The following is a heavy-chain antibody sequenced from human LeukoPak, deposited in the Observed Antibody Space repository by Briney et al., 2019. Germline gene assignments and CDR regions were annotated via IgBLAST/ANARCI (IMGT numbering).Heavy chain of an antibody. CDR1: GFIFRNYG. Sequence: GGTLRLSCAASGFIFRNYGMNWVRQPPGKGLEWVSGVSPNGETAYYADSVQGRFTVSRDNVKNMVYLQMNSLRAADTALYFCVKDPNYDNSGYYYAHWGQGTQVIVSS. V-gene: IGHV3-23*01. D-gene: IGHD3-22*01. J-gene: IGHJ4*02. CDR3: VKDPNYDNSGYYYAH. CDR2: VSPNGETA.